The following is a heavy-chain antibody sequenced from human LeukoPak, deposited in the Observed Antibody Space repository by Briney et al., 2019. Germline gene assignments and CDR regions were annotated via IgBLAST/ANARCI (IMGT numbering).Heavy chain of an antibody. D-gene: IGHD1-1*01. CDR3: SASRAVGGKTGY. Sequence: QPGGSLRLSCAGAGFAVTTNHMTWVRQAPGKGLECVSLIYNNGDTFYADSVRGRFTISRDNSRNTVDLLMNSLRPEDTAVYYCSASRAVGGKTGYWGQGTLVTVSS. CDR1: GFAVTTNH. CDR2: IYNNGDT. J-gene: IGHJ4*02. V-gene: IGHV3-53*01.